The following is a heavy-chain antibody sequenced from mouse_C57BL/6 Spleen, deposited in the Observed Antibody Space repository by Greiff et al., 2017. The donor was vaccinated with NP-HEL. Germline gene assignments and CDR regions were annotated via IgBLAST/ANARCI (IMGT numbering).Heavy chain of an antibody. CDR3: ARCPDVLLRVFAY. J-gene: IGHJ3*01. D-gene: IGHD1-1*01. CDR1: GYTFTSYW. CDR2: IDPSDSYT. Sequence: QVQLQQPGAELVMPGASVKLSCTASGYTFTSYWMHWVKQRPGQGLEWIGEIDPSDSYTNYNQKFKGKSTFTVDKSSSTAYLQLSSLTSEDSAVYYCARCPDVLLRVFAYWGQGALVTVS. V-gene: IGHV1-69*01.